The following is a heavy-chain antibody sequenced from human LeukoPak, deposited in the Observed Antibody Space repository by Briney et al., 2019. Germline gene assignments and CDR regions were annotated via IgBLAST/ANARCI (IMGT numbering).Heavy chain of an antibody. Sequence: PSETLSLTCTVSGGSIGSGSYYWSWIRQPAGKGLEWIGRIYTSGSTNYNPSLKSRVTISVDTSKNQFSLKLSSVTAADTAVYYCARDSSSYVSHWGQGTLVTDSS. D-gene: IGHD6-13*01. J-gene: IGHJ1*01. V-gene: IGHV4-61*02. CDR3: ARDSSSYVSH. CDR2: IYTSGST. CDR1: GGSIGSGSYY.